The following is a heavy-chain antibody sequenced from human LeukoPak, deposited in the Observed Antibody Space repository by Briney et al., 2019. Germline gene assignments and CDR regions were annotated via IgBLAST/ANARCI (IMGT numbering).Heavy chain of an antibody. D-gene: IGHD6-13*01. CDR2: MYYSGST. CDR1: GGSIISSNYY. CDR3: ARGIGAAADYFDY. V-gene: IGHV4-39*01. Sequence: SETLSLTCTVSGGSIISSNYYGGWIRQPPGKGPEWIGSMYYSGSTYYNPSLQSRVTISLDTSKNQFSLKLSSVTAADTAVYYCARGIGAAADYFDYWGQGTLVTVSS. J-gene: IGHJ4*02.